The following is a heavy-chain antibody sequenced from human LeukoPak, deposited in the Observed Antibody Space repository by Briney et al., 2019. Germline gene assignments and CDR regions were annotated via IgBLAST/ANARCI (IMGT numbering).Heavy chain of an antibody. CDR2: ISGSGGST. J-gene: IGHJ3*02. D-gene: IGHD2-15*01. Sequence: QSGGSLRLSCAASGFTFSSYAMSWVRQAPGKGLEWVSAISGSGGSTYYADSVKGRFTISRGNSKNTLYLQMNSLRAEDTAVYYCVRFRYCSGGSCYGDAFDIWGQGTMVTVSS. CDR3: VRFRYCSGGSCYGDAFDI. V-gene: IGHV3-23*01. CDR1: GFTFSSYA.